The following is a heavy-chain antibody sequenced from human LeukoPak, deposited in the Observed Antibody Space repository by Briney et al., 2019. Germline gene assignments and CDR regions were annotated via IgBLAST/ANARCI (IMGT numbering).Heavy chain of an antibody. Sequence: GGSLRLSCAASGFTFSSYATSWVRQAPGKGLEWVSAISGSGGSTYYADSVKGRFTISRDNSKNTLYLQMNSLRAEDTAVYYCAKQGPARIPIVVVTAMAHWGQGTLVTVSS. V-gene: IGHV3-23*01. J-gene: IGHJ4*02. D-gene: IGHD2-21*02. CDR2: ISGSGGST. CDR1: GFTFSSYA. CDR3: AKQGPARIPIVVVTAMAH.